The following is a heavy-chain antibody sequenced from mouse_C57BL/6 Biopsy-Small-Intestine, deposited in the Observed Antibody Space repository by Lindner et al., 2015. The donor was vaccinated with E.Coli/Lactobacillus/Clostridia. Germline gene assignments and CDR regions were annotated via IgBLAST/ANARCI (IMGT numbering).Heavy chain of an antibody. CDR2: ISSGGSYT. CDR1: GFTFSSYA. CDR3: TRRGYDYYYFDY. D-gene: IGHD2-4*01. Sequence: VQLQESGGGLVKPGGSLKLSCAASGFTFSSYAMSWVRQTPDKRLEWVATISSGGSYTYYPDSVKGRFTISRDNAKNTLYLQMSSLKSEDTAMYYCTRRGYDYYYFDYWGLGTTLTVSS. V-gene: IGHV5-6*01. J-gene: IGHJ2*01.